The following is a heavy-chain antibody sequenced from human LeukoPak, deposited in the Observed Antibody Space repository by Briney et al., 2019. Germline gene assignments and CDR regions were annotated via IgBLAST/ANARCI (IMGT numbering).Heavy chain of an antibody. J-gene: IGHJ4*02. Sequence: SLTRTVSGGSISRGDYYWGWIRPPPGEGLGWVGYIYYSGSTYYNPSLKSRVTISVDTSKNQFSLKLSSVTAADTAVYYCARVEGEDTAMFYWGQGTLVTVSS. CDR1: GGSISRGDYY. CDR2: IYYSGST. CDR3: ARVEGEDTAMFY. D-gene: IGHD5-18*01. V-gene: IGHV4-30-4*01.